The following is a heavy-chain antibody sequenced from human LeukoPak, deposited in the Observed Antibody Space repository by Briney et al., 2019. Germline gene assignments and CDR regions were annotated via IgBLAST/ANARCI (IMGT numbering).Heavy chain of an antibody. Sequence: GGSLRLSCAASGFTFSSYSMNWVRQAPGKGLEWVSSISSSSSYIYYADSVKGRFTISRDNAKNSLYLQMNSLRAEDTAVYYCARADFDYGDSYDAFDIWGQGTMVTVSS. CDR2: ISSSSSYI. V-gene: IGHV3-21*01. CDR1: GFTFSSYS. D-gene: IGHD4-17*01. J-gene: IGHJ3*02. CDR3: ARADFDYGDSYDAFDI.